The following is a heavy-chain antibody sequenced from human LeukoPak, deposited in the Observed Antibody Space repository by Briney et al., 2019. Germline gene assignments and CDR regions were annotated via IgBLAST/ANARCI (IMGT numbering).Heavy chain of an antibody. V-gene: IGHV4-4*07. CDR3: ARLGSSSWYGAFDI. J-gene: IGHJ3*02. D-gene: IGHD6-13*01. Sequence: SETLSLTCTVSGGSISSYYWSWIRQPAGKGLEWIGRIYTSGSTNYNPSLKSRVTISVDTSKNQFSLKLSSVTAADTAVYYCARLGSSSWYGAFDIWGQGTMVTVSS. CDR1: GGSISSYY. CDR2: IYTSGST.